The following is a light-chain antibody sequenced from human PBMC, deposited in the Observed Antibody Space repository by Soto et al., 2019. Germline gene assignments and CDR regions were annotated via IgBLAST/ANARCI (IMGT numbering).Light chain of an antibody. CDR1: QGISTY. CDR2: AAS. J-gene: IGKJ1*01. V-gene: IGKV1-39*01. Sequence: DIQMTQSPSSLSASVGDRVTITCRASQGISTYLNWYQQKPGKAPKLLIYAASSLQSGVPSRFSGSGSGTDFTLTISSLQPEDFATYYCQRSYSTPPTFGQGTKVDIK. CDR3: QRSYSTPPT.